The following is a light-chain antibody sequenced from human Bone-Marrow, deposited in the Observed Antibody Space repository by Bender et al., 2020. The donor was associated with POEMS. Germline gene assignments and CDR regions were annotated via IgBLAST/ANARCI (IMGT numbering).Light chain of an antibody. Sequence: GTPGQKVTISCSGSSSNIGVNTVNWYRQLPGTAPTLLIDSLNQRPSGVPDRFSGSKSGTSASLAISGLQADDEADYYCSSYTSSFTLCVFGSGTTVTVL. J-gene: IGLJ1*01. CDR3: SSYTSSFTLCV. CDR1: SSNIGVNT. V-gene: IGLV1-44*01. CDR2: SLN.